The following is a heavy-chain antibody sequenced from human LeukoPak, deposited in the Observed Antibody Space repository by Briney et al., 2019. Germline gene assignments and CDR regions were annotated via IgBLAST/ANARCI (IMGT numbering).Heavy chain of an antibody. CDR1: RGSISSGGYY. Sequence: SETLSLTCTVSRGSISSGGYYWSWIRQHPGNGLEWIGYIYYSGSTYYNPSLKSRVTISVDTSKNQFSLKLSSVTAADTAVYYCARVAAYYYDSSGYLNWGQGTLVTVSS. D-gene: IGHD3-22*01. J-gene: IGHJ4*02. CDR3: ARVAAYYYDSSGYLN. CDR2: IYYSGST. V-gene: IGHV4-31*03.